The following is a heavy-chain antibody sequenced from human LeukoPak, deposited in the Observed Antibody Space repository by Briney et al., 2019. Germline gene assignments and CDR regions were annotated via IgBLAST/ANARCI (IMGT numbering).Heavy chain of an antibody. D-gene: IGHD3-22*01. Sequence: GGSLRLSCVASGFPFSSYWMTWVRQAPGKGLEWVANIKQDGSKKSYVDSVKGRFTISRDNSKNTLYLQMNSLRAEDTAVYYCARDGVLSYYYDSSGYSDYWGQGTLVTVSS. CDR3: ARDGVLSYYYDSSGYSDY. J-gene: IGHJ4*02. CDR2: IKQDGSKK. CDR1: GFPFSSYW. V-gene: IGHV3-7*01.